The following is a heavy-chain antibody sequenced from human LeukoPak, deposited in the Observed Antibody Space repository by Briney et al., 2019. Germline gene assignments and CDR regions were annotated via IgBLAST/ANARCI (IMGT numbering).Heavy chain of an antibody. J-gene: IGHJ4*01. CDR2: ISGSGSDI. V-gene: IGHV3-11*01. Sequence: PGGSLRLSCVVSGFSFSSSYMTWIRQTPGKGLESLAYISGSGSDIYYAGSVKGRFTISRDNAKNSLYLQLNSLRSEDTALYYCSTEPRSLLYWGHGTLVTVSS. CDR1: GFSFSSSY. CDR3: STEPRSLLY. D-gene: IGHD2/OR15-2a*01.